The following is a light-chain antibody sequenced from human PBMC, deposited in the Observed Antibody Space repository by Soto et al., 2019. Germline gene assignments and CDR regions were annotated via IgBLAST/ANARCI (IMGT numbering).Light chain of an antibody. Sequence: EIVMTQSPATLSVSPGERATLSCRAAQNIKSNLAWYQQKPGQAPRLLIYGASTRATGVPGRVSGSGSGTEFTLTISSLQSEDFAVYYCQQYNNWPWTFGQGTKVEIK. CDR2: GAS. CDR3: QQYNNWPWT. V-gene: IGKV3-15*01. CDR1: QNIKSN. J-gene: IGKJ1*01.